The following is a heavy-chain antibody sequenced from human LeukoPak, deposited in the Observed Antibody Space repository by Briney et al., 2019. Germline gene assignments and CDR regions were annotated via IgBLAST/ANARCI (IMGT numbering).Heavy chain of an antibody. CDR2: INPNSGGT. Sequence: ASVKVSCKASGYTFTGYYVHWVRQAPGQGLEWMGWINPNSGGTNYAQKFQGRVTMTRDTSISTAYMELSRLRSDDTAVYYCARDRHLSIAARPDNWFDPWGQGTLVTVSS. V-gene: IGHV1-2*02. CDR3: ARDRHLSIAARPDNWFDP. D-gene: IGHD6-6*01. CDR1: GYTFTGYY. J-gene: IGHJ5*02.